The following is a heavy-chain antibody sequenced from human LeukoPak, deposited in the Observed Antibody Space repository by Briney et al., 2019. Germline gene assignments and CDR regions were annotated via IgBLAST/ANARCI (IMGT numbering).Heavy chain of an antibody. CDR2: INPSGGST. CDR1: GYTFTSYY. CDR3: ARDASWYDSSGPTGY. J-gene: IGHJ4*02. V-gene: IGHV1-46*03. Sequence: ASVKVSCKASGYTFTSYYMHWVRQAPGQGLEWMGIINPSGGSTSYAQKFQGRVTMTRDTSTSTVYMELSSLRSEATAVYYCARDASWYDSSGPTGYWGQGTLGTVSS. D-gene: IGHD3-22*01.